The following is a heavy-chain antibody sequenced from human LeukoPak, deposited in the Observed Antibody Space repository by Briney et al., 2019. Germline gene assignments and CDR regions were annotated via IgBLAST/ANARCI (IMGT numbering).Heavy chain of an antibody. CDR2: ISASGDVT. Sequence: GGSLRLSCAASGFTFSKFPMGWVRQAPGRGLEWVSAISASGDVTFYADSLRGRFTISRDNSKSTLYLQINGLRPEDTAIFYCAKSLFTSATGTGRAFHIWGQGTRVTVSS. D-gene: IGHD1-1*01. CDR1: GFTFSKFP. V-gene: IGHV3-23*01. J-gene: IGHJ3*02. CDR3: AKSLFTSATGTGRAFHI.